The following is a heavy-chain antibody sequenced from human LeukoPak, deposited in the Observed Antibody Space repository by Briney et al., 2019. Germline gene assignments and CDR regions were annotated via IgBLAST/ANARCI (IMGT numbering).Heavy chain of an antibody. D-gene: IGHD3-3*01. CDR1: GGTFRNSI. V-gene: IGHV1-69*06. Sequence: GASVKVSCKASGGTFRNSIITWVRQAPGHGLEWMGGITPIFGTTNYAQRFQGRVTIIADKSTSTAYMELRSLRSDDTAVYYCARVKLPRRITIFGVVIKPYYYYYMDVWGKGTTVTVSS. J-gene: IGHJ6*03. CDR3: ARVKLPRRITIFGVVIKPYYYYYMDV. CDR2: ITPIFGTT.